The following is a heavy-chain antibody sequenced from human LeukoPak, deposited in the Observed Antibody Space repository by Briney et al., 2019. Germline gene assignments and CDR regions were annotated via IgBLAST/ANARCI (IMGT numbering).Heavy chain of an antibody. V-gene: IGHV4-34*01. CDR1: GFTFDDYG. CDR2: INHSGST. D-gene: IGHD6-19*01. J-gene: IGHJ6*03. Sequence: GSLRLSCAASGFTFDDYGMSWVRQVPGRGLEWIGEINHSGSTNYNPSLKSRVTISVDTSKNQFSLKLSSVTAADTAVYYCARRRSSGWFYYYYMDVWGKGTTVTISS. CDR3: ARRRSSGWFYYYYMDV.